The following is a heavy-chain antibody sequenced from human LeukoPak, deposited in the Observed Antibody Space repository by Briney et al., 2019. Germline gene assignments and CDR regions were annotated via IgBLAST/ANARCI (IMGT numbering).Heavy chain of an antibody. CDR2: ISGSGGST. Sequence: GGSLRLSCAASGFTFSNYAMSWVRQAPGKGLEWVSAISGSGGSTYYADSVKGRFTISRDNSKNTLYPQMNSLRAEDTAVYYCAKGAYSSSSEFDYWGQGTLVTVSS. D-gene: IGHD6-6*01. CDR3: AKGAYSSSSEFDY. CDR1: GFTFSNYA. V-gene: IGHV3-23*01. J-gene: IGHJ4*02.